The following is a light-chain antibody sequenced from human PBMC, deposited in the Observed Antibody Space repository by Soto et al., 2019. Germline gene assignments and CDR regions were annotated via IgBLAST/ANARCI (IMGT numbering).Light chain of an antibody. CDR1: ESIRTW. V-gene: IGKV1-39*01. Sequence: DIPMTQSPSTPSASIRNRVTITCRASESIRTWLAWYQQKPGKAPKLLIYAASSLQSGVPSRFSGSGSGTDFTLTISSLQPEDFATYYCQQSYSTPWTFGQGTKVDIK. CDR3: QQSYSTPWT. CDR2: AAS. J-gene: IGKJ1*01.